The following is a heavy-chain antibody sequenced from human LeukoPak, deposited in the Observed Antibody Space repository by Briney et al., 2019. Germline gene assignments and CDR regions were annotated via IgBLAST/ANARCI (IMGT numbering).Heavy chain of an antibody. CDR3: AKDGRYDPTGYYDY. Sequence: GGSLRLSCAASGFTFDDYAMHWVRQAPGKGLEWVSGISWNSGRIAYADSVKGRFTISRDNAKNSLFLQMNSLRAEDTALYYCAKDGRYDPTGYYDYWGQGTLVTVSS. CDR2: ISWNSGRI. J-gene: IGHJ4*02. CDR1: GFTFDDYA. D-gene: IGHD3-22*01. V-gene: IGHV3-9*01.